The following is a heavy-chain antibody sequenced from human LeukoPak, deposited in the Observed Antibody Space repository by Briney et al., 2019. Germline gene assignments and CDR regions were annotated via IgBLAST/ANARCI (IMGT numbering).Heavy chain of an antibody. CDR3: ARFHISGDSFDY. V-gene: IGHV1-69*13. Sequence: ASVKVSGKASGGTFSSYAISWVRQAPGQGLEWMGGIIPIFGTANYAQKFQGRVTITADESTSTAYMELSSLRSEDTAVYYCARFHISGDSFDYWGQGTLVTVSS. D-gene: IGHD3-10*01. J-gene: IGHJ4*02. CDR2: IIPIFGTA. CDR1: GGTFSSYA.